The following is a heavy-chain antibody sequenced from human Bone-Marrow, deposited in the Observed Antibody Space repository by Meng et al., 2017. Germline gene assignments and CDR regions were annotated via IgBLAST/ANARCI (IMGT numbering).Heavy chain of an antibody. V-gene: IGHV4-31*03. J-gene: IGHJ1*01. CDR1: GGSISIGGYY. Sequence: QVQLQESGPGPVKPSQTLSLPCTVSGGSISIGGYYWSWIRQHPGKGLEWIGYIYYSGSTYYNPSLKSRVTISVDTSKNQFSLKLSSVTAADTAVYYCARGPLSAAGTMGYFQHWGQGTLVTVSS. CDR3: ARGPLSAAGTMGYFQH. CDR2: IYYSGST. D-gene: IGHD6-13*01.